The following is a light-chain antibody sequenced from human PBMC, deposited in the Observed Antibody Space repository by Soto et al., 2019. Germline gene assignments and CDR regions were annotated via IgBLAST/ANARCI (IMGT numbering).Light chain of an antibody. CDR1: QSICTD. CDR3: QHRSSWPIT. CDR2: GAG. V-gene: IGKV3-15*01. J-gene: IGKJ5*01. Sequence: EIVVTQSPATLSVSPGERATLSCRASQSICTDLAWYQQKPGQAPRLLTFGAGTRTTGVPVRFSGSGSGTEFTLTISSLQSEDFAVYYCQHRSSWPITFGQGTRLEIK.